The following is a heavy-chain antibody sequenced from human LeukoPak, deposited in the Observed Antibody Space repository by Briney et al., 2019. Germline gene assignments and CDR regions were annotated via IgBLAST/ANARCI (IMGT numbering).Heavy chain of an antibody. Sequence: GGSLRLSCAASGFTSSRYGMSWVRQAPGKGLEWVSAISGSGGSTYYADSVKGRFTISRDNSKNTLYLQMNSLRAEDTAVYYCAKDSSGWTIDYWGQGTLVTVSS. CDR2: ISGSGGST. V-gene: IGHV3-23*01. J-gene: IGHJ4*02. D-gene: IGHD6-19*01. CDR1: GFTSSRYG. CDR3: AKDSSGWTIDY.